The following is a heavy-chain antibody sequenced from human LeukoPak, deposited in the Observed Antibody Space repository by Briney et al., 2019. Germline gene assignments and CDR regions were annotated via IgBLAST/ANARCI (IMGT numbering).Heavy chain of an antibody. CDR2: IWYDGSNK. Sequence: GRSLRLSCAASGFTFSSYGMHWVRQAPGKGLGWVAVIWYDGSNKYYADSVKGRFTISRDNSKNTLYLQMNSLRAEDTAVYYCAKDLYSGSYTSDYWGQGTLVTVSS. J-gene: IGHJ4*02. D-gene: IGHD1-26*01. V-gene: IGHV3-33*06. CDR3: AKDLYSGSYTSDY. CDR1: GFTFSSYG.